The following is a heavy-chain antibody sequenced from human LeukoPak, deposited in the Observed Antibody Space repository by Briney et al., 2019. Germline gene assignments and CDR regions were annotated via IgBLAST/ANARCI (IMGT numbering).Heavy chain of an antibody. Sequence: GGSLRLSCAASGFSFSTYWMTWVRQAPGKGLEWVAHINEDGSEKHYVDSVRGRFTISRVNAKNSLYLQMHSLRAEDTAVYYCAREEAGGPDYWGQGTLVTVSS. CDR1: GFSFSTYW. CDR3: AREEAGGPDY. V-gene: IGHV3-7*01. D-gene: IGHD3-10*01. CDR2: INEDGSEK. J-gene: IGHJ4*02.